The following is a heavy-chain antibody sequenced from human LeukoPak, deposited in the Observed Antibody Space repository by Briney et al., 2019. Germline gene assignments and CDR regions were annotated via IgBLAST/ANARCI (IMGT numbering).Heavy chain of an antibody. CDR1: GYSFTSYW. J-gene: IGHJ5*02. D-gene: IGHD3-10*01. V-gene: IGHV5-51*01. CDR2: IYPGDSDT. CDR3: ATFTMVRGVTYQNWFDP. Sequence: GESLKISCKGSGYSFTSYWIGWVRQMPGKGLEWMGIIYPGDSDTRYSPSFQGQVTISADKSISTAYLQWSSLKASDTAMYYCATFTMVRGVTYQNWFDPWGQEPWSPSPQ.